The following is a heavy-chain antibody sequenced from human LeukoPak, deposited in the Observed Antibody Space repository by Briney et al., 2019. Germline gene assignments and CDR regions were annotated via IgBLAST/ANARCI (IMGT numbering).Heavy chain of an antibody. CDR1: GYTFTSYD. CDR3: ASLLVDSSGYYN. V-gene: IGHV1-8*01. J-gene: IGHJ4*02. CDR2: MNPNSGNT. D-gene: IGHD3-22*01. Sequence: ASVKVSCKASGYTFTSYDTNWVRQATGQGLEWMGWMNPNSGNTGYAQKFQGRVTMTRNTSISTAYMELSSLRSEDTAVYYCASLLVDSSGYYNWGQGTLVTVSS.